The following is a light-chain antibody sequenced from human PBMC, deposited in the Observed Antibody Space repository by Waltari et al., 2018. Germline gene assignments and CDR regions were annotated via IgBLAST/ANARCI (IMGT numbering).Light chain of an antibody. CDR1: QSISSW. Sequence: DIQMNQSPSTLSASVGDRVTITCRASQSISSWLAWYQQKPGKAPNLLIYKASSLEGGVPSRFSGRGSWTEFTLTISSLQPDDFASYYCQQYNRYPITFGGGTKVEIK. V-gene: IGKV1-5*03. CDR3: QQYNRYPIT. CDR2: KAS. J-gene: IGKJ4*01.